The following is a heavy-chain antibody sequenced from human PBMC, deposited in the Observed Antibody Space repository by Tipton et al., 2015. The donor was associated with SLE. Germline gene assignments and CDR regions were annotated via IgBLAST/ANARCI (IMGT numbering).Heavy chain of an antibody. Sequence: TLSLTCTVSGGSVSSSSKYWAWILQPPGKGLEWIGYTYFSGSTYYNPSLKSRVIISIDTSKNQFSLKLSSVTAADTAVYYCARGGKYYDTGRFFDYWGQGTLVTVSS. CDR3: ARGGKYYDTGRFFDY. CDR2: TYFSGST. J-gene: IGHJ4*02. CDR1: GGSVSSSSKY. V-gene: IGHV4-31*03. D-gene: IGHD3-22*01.